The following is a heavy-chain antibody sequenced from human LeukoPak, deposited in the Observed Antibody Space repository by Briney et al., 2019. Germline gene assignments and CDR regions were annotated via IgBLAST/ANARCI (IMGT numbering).Heavy chain of an antibody. CDR1: GYTFTSYG. V-gene: IGHV1-18*01. CDR2: ISAYNGNT. D-gene: IGHD5-12*01. Sequence: ASVKVSCKASGYTFTSYGISWVRQAPGQGLEWMGWISAYNGNTNYAQKLQGRVTMTRNTSISTAYMELSSLRSEDTAVYYCASEYMDAFDIWGQGTMVTVSS. J-gene: IGHJ3*02. CDR3: ASEYMDAFDI.